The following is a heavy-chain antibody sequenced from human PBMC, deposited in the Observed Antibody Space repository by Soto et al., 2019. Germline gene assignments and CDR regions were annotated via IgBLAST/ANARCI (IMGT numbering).Heavy chain of an antibody. CDR1: GFTFSSYA. Sequence: EVQLLESGGGLVQPGGSLRLSCAASGFTFSSYAMSWVRQAPGKGLEWVSAISGSGGSTYYADSVKGRFTISRDNSKNTLYLQMNSLRAEDTAVYYCAKVTASRGPRQENYGMDVWGQGTTVTVSS. V-gene: IGHV3-23*01. CDR3: AKVTASRGPRQENYGMDV. D-gene: IGHD1-20*01. CDR2: ISGSGGST. J-gene: IGHJ6*02.